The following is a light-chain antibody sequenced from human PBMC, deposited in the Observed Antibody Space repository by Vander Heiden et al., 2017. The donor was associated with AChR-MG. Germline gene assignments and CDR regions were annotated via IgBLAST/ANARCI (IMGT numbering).Light chain of an antibody. CDR2: GAS. Sequence: EIVLTQSPGTLSLSPGESATLPCRASPSVSSNHLAWYQQKPGQAPRLLIYGASSRATGIPDRFSGSGSGTGFTLTIRRMEPEDFAVYYFQQYGSSPLTFGGGTKVEIK. CDR3: QQYGSSPLT. J-gene: IGKJ4*01. CDR1: PSVSSNH. V-gene: IGKV3-20*01.